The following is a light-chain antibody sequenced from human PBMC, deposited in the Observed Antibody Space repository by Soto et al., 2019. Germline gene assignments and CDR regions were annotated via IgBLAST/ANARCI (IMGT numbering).Light chain of an antibody. CDR2: GAF. V-gene: IGKV3-15*01. CDR1: QSISDT. CDR3: QQYNDWPLT. J-gene: IGKJ1*01. Sequence: EIVMTQSPATLSVSPGGRSTLXXRASQSISDTLAWYQQKPGQAPRXLIYGAFTRATGIPARFSGTGSGTEFTLTISSLQSEDFALYYCQQYNDWPLTFGQGTKVDIK.